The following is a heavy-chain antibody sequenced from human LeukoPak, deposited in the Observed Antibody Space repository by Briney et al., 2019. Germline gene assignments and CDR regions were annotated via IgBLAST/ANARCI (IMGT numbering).Heavy chain of an antibody. CDR1: GFTFSSYA. J-gene: IGHJ6*02. Sequence: GGSLRLSCAASGFTFSSYAMSWVRQAPGKGLEWVSAISGSGGSTYYADSVKGRFSISRDNSKNTLYLQMNSLRAEDTAVYYCAKEGRYGGYQLAGYYYYYGMDVWGQGTTVTVSS. V-gene: IGHV3-23*01. CDR3: AKEGRYGGYQLAGYYYYYGMDV. CDR2: ISGSGGST. D-gene: IGHD5-12*01.